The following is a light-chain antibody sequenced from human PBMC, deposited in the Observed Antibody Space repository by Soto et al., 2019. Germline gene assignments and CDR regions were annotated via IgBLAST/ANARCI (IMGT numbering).Light chain of an antibody. V-gene: IGLV4-60*02. Sequence: QSVLTQSSSASASLGSSVKLTCTLSSGHSSYIIAWHQQQPGKAPRYLMKLGGSGSYNKGSGVPDRFSGSRSGADRYLTISNLQFEDEADYYCGTWDSNILVFGGGTKLTVL. CDR3: GTWDSNILV. CDR2: LGGSGSY. CDR1: SGHSSYI. J-gene: IGLJ2*01.